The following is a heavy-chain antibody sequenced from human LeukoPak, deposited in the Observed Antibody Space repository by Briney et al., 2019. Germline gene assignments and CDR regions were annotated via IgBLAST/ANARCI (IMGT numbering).Heavy chain of an antibody. CDR3: AKGSGGSSYSWVDY. CDR1: GFTLSNYA. CDR2: ISASGGGT. D-gene: IGHD2-15*01. V-gene: IGHV3-23*01. J-gene: IGHJ4*02. Sequence: GGSLRLSCTAPGFTLSNYAMNWVRQAPGKGLEWVSVISASGGGTYYADSVKGRFTISRDNSKNMFYLQMNSLRVEDTAVYYCAKGSGGSSYSWVDYWGQGTPITVSS.